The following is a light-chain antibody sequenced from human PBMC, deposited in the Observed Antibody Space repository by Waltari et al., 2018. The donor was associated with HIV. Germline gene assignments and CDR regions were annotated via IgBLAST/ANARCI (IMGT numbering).Light chain of an antibody. CDR2: EVI. J-gene: IGLJ1*01. Sequence: QSALTQPPSASRSPGQSVTLSCPGPSWPVGGSTCVSWYLQRPGKAPKLVVDEVIKRPSGVPDRFSASKSGNTASLAVSGLQAEDEGDYYCCSYAGWSDSWVFGTGTKVTVL. CDR3: CSYAGWSDSWV. CDR1: SWPVGGSTC. V-gene: IGLV2-8*01.